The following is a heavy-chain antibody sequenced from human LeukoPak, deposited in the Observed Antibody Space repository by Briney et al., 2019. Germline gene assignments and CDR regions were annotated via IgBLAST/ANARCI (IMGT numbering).Heavy chain of an antibody. V-gene: IGHV3-23*01. CDR3: ARAYSSSWYDY. D-gene: IGHD6-13*01. CDR1: GFTFSTYA. Sequence: PGGSLRLSYAASGFTFSTYAMSWVRQAPGKGLEWVSSIRGRGNNTYYADSVKGRFTISRDNSKNTLHLQMNSLRVEDTAIYYCARAYSSSWYDYWGQGTLVIVSS. J-gene: IGHJ4*02. CDR2: IRGRGNNT.